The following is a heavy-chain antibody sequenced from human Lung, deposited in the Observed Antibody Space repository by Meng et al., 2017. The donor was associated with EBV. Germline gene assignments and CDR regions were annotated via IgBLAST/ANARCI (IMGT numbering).Heavy chain of an antibody. Sequence: QVQLVESGGGVVQPGRSLRLSCATSGVTFNDYGIHWVRQAPGKGLEWVARTNENGGITDYADSVRGRFTISRDNIRNTLYLQMNSLRDEDTAVYFCSRDLAGPFDDWGQGTLVTVSS. CDR3: SRDLAGPFDD. J-gene: IGHJ4*02. CDR2: TNENGGIT. CDR1: GVTFNDYG. V-gene: IGHV3-33*08.